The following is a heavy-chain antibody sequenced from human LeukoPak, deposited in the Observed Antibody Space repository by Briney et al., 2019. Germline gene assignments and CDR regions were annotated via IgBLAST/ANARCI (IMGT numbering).Heavy chain of an antibody. Sequence: GGSLRLSCAASGFTFSRYWMHWVRQAPGKGLVWVSRINSDGRSTNYADSVKGRFTISRDDAKNTLYLQMNSLRAEDTAVYYCARDPDSSGWSSIEYWGQGTLVTVSS. CDR3: ARDPDSSGWSSIEY. CDR2: INSDGRST. CDR1: GFTFSRYW. D-gene: IGHD6-19*01. V-gene: IGHV3-74*01. J-gene: IGHJ4*02.